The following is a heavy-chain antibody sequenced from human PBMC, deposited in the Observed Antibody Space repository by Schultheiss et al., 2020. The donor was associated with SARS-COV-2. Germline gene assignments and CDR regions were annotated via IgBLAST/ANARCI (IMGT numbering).Heavy chain of an antibody. Sequence: GESLKISCAASGLTFTTYAMHWVRQAPGKGLEWVAVIWYDGSDKYYADSVKGRFTISRDNAKNSLYLQMNSLRAEDTAVYYCARARWLQYYYYYYGMDVWGQGTTVTVSS. CDR2: IWYDGSDK. J-gene: IGHJ6*02. D-gene: IGHD5-24*01. CDR1: GLTFTTYA. V-gene: IGHV3-33*01. CDR3: ARARWLQYYYYYYGMDV.